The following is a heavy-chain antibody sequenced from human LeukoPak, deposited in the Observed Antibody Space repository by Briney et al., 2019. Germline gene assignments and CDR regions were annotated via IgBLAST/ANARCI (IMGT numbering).Heavy chain of an antibody. V-gene: IGHV4-59*08. Sequence: SETLSLTCTVSGGSISSYYWSWIRQPPGKGLEWIGYIYYSGGTNYNPSLKSRVTISVDTSKNQFSLKLSSVTAADTAVYYCARRDYYDSSGYLDAFDIWGQGTMVTVSS. J-gene: IGHJ3*02. CDR2: IYYSGGT. CDR1: GGSISSYY. CDR3: ARRDYYDSSGYLDAFDI. D-gene: IGHD3-22*01.